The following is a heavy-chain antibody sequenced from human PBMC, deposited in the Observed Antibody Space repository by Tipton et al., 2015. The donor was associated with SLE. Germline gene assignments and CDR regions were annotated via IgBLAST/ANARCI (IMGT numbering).Heavy chain of an antibody. CDR1: GGSISSDDYY. CDR3: ARGGVGGYDYFDH. D-gene: IGHD5-12*01. J-gene: IGHJ4*02. Sequence: TLSLTCTVSGGSISSDDYYWTWIRQHPGKGLEWIGHMSYSGSTHYNPSLRSRITISVDTPKNHFSLKLSSVTAADTAVYYCARGGVGGYDYFDHWGQGTLVTVSS. CDR2: MSYSGST. V-gene: IGHV4-31*03.